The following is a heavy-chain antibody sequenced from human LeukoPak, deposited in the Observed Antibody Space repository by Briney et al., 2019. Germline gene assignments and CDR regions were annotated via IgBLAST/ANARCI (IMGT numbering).Heavy chain of an antibody. D-gene: IGHD2-2*01. J-gene: IGHJ3*02. CDR3: AREVVRCSSTSCHLGAFDI. CDR1: GYTFTIYG. V-gene: IGHV1-18*01. Sequence: ASVTVSFKASGYTFTIYGISWVRQAPGQGLEWMGWISAYNGNTNYAQKLQGRVTMTTDTSTSTAYMELRSLRSDDTAVYYCAREVVRCSSTSCHLGAFDIWGQGTMVTVSS. CDR2: ISAYNGNT.